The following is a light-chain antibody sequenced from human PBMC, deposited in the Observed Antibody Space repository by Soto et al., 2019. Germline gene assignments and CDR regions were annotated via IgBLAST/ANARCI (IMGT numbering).Light chain of an antibody. CDR2: EVS. V-gene: IGLV2-23*02. J-gene: IGLJ2*01. Sequence: QSALTQPASVSGSPGQSITISCTGTSSDVGSYNLVSWYQQHPGKVPKLMIYEVSKRPSGVSNRFSGSKSDNTASLTISGLQAEDEADYYCCSYAGSSTYAVFGGGTKLTV. CDR3: CSYAGSSTYAV. CDR1: SSDVGSYNL.